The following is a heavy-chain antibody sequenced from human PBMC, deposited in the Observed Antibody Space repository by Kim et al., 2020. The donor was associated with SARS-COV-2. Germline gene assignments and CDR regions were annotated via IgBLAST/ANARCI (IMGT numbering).Heavy chain of an antibody. D-gene: IGHD4-17*01. CDR2: IYYSGST. Sequence: SETLSLTCTVSGGSISSYYWSWIRQPPGKGLEWIGYIYYSGSTNYNPSLKSRVTISVDTSKNQFSLKLSSLTAADTAVYYCARVGRLPGEHESFQHCGQG. V-gene: IGHV4-59*01. J-gene: IGHJ1*01. CDR3: ARVGRLPGEHESFQH. CDR1: GGSISSYY.